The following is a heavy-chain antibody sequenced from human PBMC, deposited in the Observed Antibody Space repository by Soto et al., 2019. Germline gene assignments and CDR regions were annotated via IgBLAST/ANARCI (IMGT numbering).Heavy chain of an antibody. J-gene: IGHJ4*02. D-gene: IGHD3-16*01. V-gene: IGHV1-69*13. CDR2: IIPIDGTA. Sequence: GASVKVSCKASGGTFSSYAISWVRQAPGQGLEWMGGIIPIDGTANYAQKFQGRVTITGDESTSTAYMELSSLRSDDAAVYSCAIQDGGVVYWGQGTLVTVSS. CDR3: AIQDGGVVY. CDR1: GGTFSSYA.